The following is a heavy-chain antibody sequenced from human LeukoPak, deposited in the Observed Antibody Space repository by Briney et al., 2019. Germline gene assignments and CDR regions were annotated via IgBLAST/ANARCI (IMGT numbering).Heavy chain of an antibody. V-gene: IGHV3-21*01. CDR2: ISSSSSYI. J-gene: IGHJ5*02. Sequence: KSGGSLRLSCAASGFTFSSYSMNWVRQAPGKVLEWVSSISSSSSYIYYADSVKGRFTISRDNAKNSLYLQMNSLRAEDTAVYYCARDTTISPGTFDPWGQGTLVTVSS. CDR3: ARDTTISPGTFDP. D-gene: IGHD3-9*01. CDR1: GFTFSSYS.